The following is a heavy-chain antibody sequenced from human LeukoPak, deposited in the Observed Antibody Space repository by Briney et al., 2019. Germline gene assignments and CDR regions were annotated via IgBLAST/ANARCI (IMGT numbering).Heavy chain of an antibody. CDR3: AKEIFSGSLYIDY. Sequence: GGSLRLSCAASGFTFSSSSISWVRQAPGKGLEWVSAITDAVGGTHYADSVKGRFTISSDNSKNTVYLQMNSLRPEDMAVYYCAKEIFSGSLYIDYWGQGTLVTVSS. CDR1: GFTFSSSS. V-gene: IGHV3-23*01. D-gene: IGHD5-12*01. J-gene: IGHJ4*02. CDR2: ITDAVGGT.